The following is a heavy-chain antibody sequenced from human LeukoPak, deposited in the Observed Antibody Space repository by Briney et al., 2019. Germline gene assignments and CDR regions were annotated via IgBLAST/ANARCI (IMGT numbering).Heavy chain of an antibody. CDR1: GFTFSSYG. D-gene: IGHD2-8*01. CDR3: AKDRGGDIVLMVYAYYFDY. Sequence: GGSLRLSCAASGFTFSSYGMHWVRQAPGKGLEWVAFIRYDGSNKYYADSVKGRFTISRDNSKNTLYLQMNSLRAEDTAVYYCAKDRGGDIVLMVYAYYFDYWGQGTLVTVSS. J-gene: IGHJ4*02. V-gene: IGHV3-30*02. CDR2: IRYDGSNK.